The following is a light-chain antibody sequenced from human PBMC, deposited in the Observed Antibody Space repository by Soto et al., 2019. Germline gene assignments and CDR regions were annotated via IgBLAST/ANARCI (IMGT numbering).Light chain of an antibody. J-gene: IGLJ3*02. CDR1: SSDVGGPDY. CDR3: SSFRNTNTGV. V-gene: IGLV2-14*01. Sequence: QSALTQPASVSGSPGQSITISCTGSSSDVGGPDYVSWYQQHPGKAPKVIIYEVTKWPSGVSGRFSGSKSGNTASLTISGLQPEDEADYYCSSFRNTNTGVFGGGTKVTVL. CDR2: EVT.